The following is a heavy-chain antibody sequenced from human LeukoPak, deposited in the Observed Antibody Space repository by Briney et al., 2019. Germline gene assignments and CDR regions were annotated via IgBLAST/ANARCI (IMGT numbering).Heavy chain of an antibody. CDR2: INPNSGGT. Sequence: ASVKVSCKASGYTFTGYYMHWVRQAPGQGLEWMGWINPNSGGTNYAQKFQGRVTMTRDTSISTAYMELSRLRSDDTAVHYCARGVSLTGPGGHFDCWGQGTLVTVSS. CDR3: ARGVSLTGPGGHFDC. D-gene: IGHD3-9*01. V-gene: IGHV1-2*02. J-gene: IGHJ4*02. CDR1: GYTFTGYY.